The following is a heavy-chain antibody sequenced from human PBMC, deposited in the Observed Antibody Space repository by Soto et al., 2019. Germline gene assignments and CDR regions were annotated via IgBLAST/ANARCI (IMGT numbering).Heavy chain of an antibody. J-gene: IGHJ4*02. CDR1: GGSISSYY. D-gene: IGHD2-21*01. Sequence: PSETLSLTCTVSGGSISSYYWSWIRQPPGKGLEWIGNIHYSGSTNYNPSLKSRVTISVDTSKNQFSLKLTSVNTADTAVYYCTRGGDPYKTGHWGQGTLVTVS. CDR3: TRGGDPYKTGH. V-gene: IGHV4-59*01. CDR2: IHYSGST.